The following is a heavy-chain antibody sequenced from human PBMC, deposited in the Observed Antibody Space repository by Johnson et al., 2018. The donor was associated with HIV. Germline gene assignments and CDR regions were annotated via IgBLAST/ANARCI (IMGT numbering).Heavy chain of an antibody. Sequence: QVQLVESGGGVVQPGGSLRLSCAASGFTFSNYGMHWVRQAPGKGLEWVAFIRYDGSNKYYADSVKGRFTISRDNAKNSLYLQMNSLRAEDTALYYCASCGGTVDDAFDIWGQGTMVTVSS. CDR2: IRYDGSNK. D-gene: IGHD2-21*01. CDR3: ASCGGTVDDAFDI. CDR1: GFTFSNYG. J-gene: IGHJ3*02. V-gene: IGHV3-30*02.